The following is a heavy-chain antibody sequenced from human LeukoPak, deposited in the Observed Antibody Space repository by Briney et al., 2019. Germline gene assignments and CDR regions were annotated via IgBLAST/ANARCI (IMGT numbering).Heavy chain of an antibody. CDR2: ISSDSSAI. D-gene: IGHD3-10*01. Sequence: PGGSLRLSCAASGFTFSRSNMNWVRQAPGKGLEWLSYISSDSSAIYYADSVKGRFTISRDNAKNSLYLQMSSLRAEDTAVYYCAKVSSSGRYDAFDIWGQGTMVTVSS. CDR3: AKVSSSGRYDAFDI. V-gene: IGHV3-48*04. J-gene: IGHJ3*02. CDR1: GFTFSRSN.